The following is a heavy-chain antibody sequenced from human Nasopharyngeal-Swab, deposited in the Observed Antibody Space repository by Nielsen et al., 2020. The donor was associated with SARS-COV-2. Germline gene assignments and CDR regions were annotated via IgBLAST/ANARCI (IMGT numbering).Heavy chain of an antibody. CDR2: IYSGGST. D-gene: IGHD1-26*01. CDR1: GFTVSSNY. V-gene: IGHV3-53*01. CDR3: AREKYSGSYTY. Sequence: GESLKISCAASGFTVSSNYMSWVRQAPGKGPEWVSVIYSGGSTYYADSVKGRFTISRDNSKNTLYLQMNSLRAEDTAVYYCAREKYSGSYTYWGQGTLVTVSS. J-gene: IGHJ4*02.